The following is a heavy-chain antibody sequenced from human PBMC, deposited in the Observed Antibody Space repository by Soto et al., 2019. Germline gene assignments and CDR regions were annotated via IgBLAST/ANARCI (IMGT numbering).Heavy chain of an antibody. CDR2: ISWNSGSI. CDR3: VRKVRGAIKNYYYYYYMDV. J-gene: IGHJ6*03. CDR1: GFTFDDYA. Sequence: EVQLVESGGGLVQPGRSLRLSCAASGFTFDDYAMHWVRQARGKGLEWVSGISWNSGSIGYADSVKGRFTISRDNAKNSLYLQMNSLRAEDTALYYCVRKVRGAIKNYYYYYYMDVWGKGTTVTVSS. V-gene: IGHV3-9*01. D-gene: IGHD3-10*01.